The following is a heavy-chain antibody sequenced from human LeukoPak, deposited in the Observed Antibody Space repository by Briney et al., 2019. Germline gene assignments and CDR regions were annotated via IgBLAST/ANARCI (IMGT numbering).Heavy chain of an antibody. CDR1: GFTVSSYY. V-gene: IGHV3-66*01. CDR2: IYSGGST. J-gene: IGHJ4*02. CDR3: ARDVSSGGYSFDY. Sequence: GGSLRLSCAASGFTVSSYYMSWVRQAPGKGLEWVSVIYSGGSTYYADSVKGRFTISRDNSKNMVYLQMNSLRADDTAVYYCARDVSSGGYSFDYWGQGILVAVSS. D-gene: IGHD5-12*01.